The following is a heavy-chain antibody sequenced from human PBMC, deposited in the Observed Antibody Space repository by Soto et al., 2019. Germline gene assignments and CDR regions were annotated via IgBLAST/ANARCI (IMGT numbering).Heavy chain of an antibody. V-gene: IGHV1-69*06. CDR3: ARGVYGSGNYYTGPSAFDI. Sequence: QVQLEQSGAEVKKPGSSVKISCKASGGTLSDHGVSWLRQAPGQGLEWVGGTIPVFNTAKYAPKLQSRVTIAADKSTNIAYMELGSLRSDDTAFYYCARGVYGSGNYYTGPSAFDIWGQGTLVIVSS. CDR1: GGTLSDHG. CDR2: TIPVFNTA. D-gene: IGHD3-10*01. J-gene: IGHJ3*02.